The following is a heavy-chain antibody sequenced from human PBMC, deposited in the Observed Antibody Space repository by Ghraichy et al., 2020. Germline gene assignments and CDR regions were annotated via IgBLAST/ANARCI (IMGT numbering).Heavy chain of an antibody. Sequence: SQTLSLTCTVSGGSISSSSYYWGWIRQPPGKGLEWIGSIYYSGSTYYNPSLKSRVTISVDTSKNQFSLKLSSVTAADTAVYYCARHPALYSSSWSSYYGMDVWGQGTTVTVSS. D-gene: IGHD6-13*01. V-gene: IGHV4-39*01. CDR3: ARHPALYSSSWSSYYGMDV. CDR2: IYYSGST. CDR1: GGSISSSSYY. J-gene: IGHJ6*02.